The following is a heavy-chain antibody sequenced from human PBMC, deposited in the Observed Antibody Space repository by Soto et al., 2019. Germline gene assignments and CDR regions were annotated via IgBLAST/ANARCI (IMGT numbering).Heavy chain of an antibody. CDR1: GFXVKDHA. V-gene: IGHV3-9*01. Sequence: GGSLRLSXAASGFXVKDHALHWRRKVPWXGREWXXTXNXXGFILDYADSVKGRFTISRDNANKSLFLQMDSLRAGDSALXFSGDDRLASTKVRYDLWGQGTLVTVSS. CDR3: GDDRLASTKVRYDL. J-gene: IGHJ1*01. CDR2: XNXXGFIL. D-gene: IGHD2-2*01.